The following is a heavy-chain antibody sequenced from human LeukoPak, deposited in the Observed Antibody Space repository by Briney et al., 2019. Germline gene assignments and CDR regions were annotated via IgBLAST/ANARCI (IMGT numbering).Heavy chain of an antibody. V-gene: IGHV1-2*02. Sequence: ASVKVSCKPSGYTFIGYYIHWVRQAPGQRLEWVGWINPNSGGIKYAQKFQGRVTMTRDTSVSTAYMELKRLTSDDTAVYYCARVLFSGIPDWFDPWGQGTLVTVSS. CDR1: GYTFIGYY. CDR3: ARVLFSGIPDWFDP. J-gene: IGHJ5*02. CDR2: INPNSGGI. D-gene: IGHD2-21*01.